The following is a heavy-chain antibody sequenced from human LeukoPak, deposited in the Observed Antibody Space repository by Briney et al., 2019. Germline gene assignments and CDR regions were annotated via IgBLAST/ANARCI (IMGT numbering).Heavy chain of an antibody. CDR3: ARGNYYDSAPYGMEV. D-gene: IGHD3-22*01. Sequence: TSMLVSCKPSGGTFSNYAISWVRQAPGQGLEWMGGIIPIFRTSNFAQKFQGRVTITADESTSTGYMELSSLRSEDTAVYYCARGNYYDSAPYGMEVWGQGTTASVSS. CDR2: IIPIFRTS. CDR1: GGTFSNYA. V-gene: IGHV1-69*13. J-gene: IGHJ6*02.